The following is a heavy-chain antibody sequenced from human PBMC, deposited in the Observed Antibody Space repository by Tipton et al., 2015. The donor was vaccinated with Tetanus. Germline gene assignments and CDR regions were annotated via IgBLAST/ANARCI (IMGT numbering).Heavy chain of an antibody. CDR1: GGSVSSESYY. J-gene: IGHJ4*02. CDR2: IYYGGNT. D-gene: IGHD4-23*01. Sequence: TLSLTCTVSGGSVSSESYYWAWIRQTPGKGLEWIGSIYYGGNTYYNPSLKSRLTMAVDTSKTRVSLKLSSVTAADTAVYYCATGRRTVGFDYWGQGALVTVSS. CDR3: ATGRRTVGFDY. V-gene: IGHV4-39*01.